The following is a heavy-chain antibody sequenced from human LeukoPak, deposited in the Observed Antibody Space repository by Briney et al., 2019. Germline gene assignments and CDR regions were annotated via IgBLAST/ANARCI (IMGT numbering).Heavy chain of an antibody. V-gene: IGHV3-21*01. CDR2: ISSSSYI. CDR3: AREGSWYAYWDY. D-gene: IGHD6-13*01. Sequence: GGSLRLSCAASGFTFSSYSMNWVRQAPGKGLEWVSFISSSSYIYYADSVKGRFTISRDNAKNSLYLQMNSLRAEDTAVYYCAREGSWYAYWDYWGQGTLVTVSS. J-gene: IGHJ4*02. CDR1: GFTFSSYS.